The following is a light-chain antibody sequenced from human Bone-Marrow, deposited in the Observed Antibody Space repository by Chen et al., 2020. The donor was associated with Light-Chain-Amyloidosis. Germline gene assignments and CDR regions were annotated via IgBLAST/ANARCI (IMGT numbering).Light chain of an antibody. CDR3: QSYQGSSQGV. CDR1: SGSIATNS. CDR2: EAD. Sequence: NFMLTQPHSVSESPGKPVIISCTRSSGSIATNSVQWYQQRPGSSPTPVIYEADQRPSGVPDRFPGSIDRSSNAASLPVSGLKTEDEADYYCQSYQGSSQGVFGGGTKLTVL. J-gene: IGLJ3*02. V-gene: IGLV6-57*01.